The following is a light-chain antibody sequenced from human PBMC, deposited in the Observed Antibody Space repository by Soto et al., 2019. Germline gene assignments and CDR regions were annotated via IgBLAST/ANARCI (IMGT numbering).Light chain of an antibody. Sequence: QSVLTQPPSLSGAPGQGVTISCTGGSSNIGAGYDVHWYQQFPGTVPRLLVYANTNRPSGIPDRFSGSKSGASASLVITGLRSADEAHYYCQSYDSRLSGSKVFGGGTKLTV. CDR1: SSNIGAGYD. CDR3: QSYDSRLSGSKV. V-gene: IGLV1-40*01. CDR2: ANT. J-gene: IGLJ3*02.